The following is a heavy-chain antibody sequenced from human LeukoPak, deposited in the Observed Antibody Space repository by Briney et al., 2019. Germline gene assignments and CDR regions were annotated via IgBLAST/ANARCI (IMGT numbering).Heavy chain of an antibody. V-gene: IGHV4-39*07. J-gene: IGHJ4*02. D-gene: IGHD2-21*02. CDR3: ARGDWAKFDY. Sequence: SETLSLTCTVSGGSISSSSYYWGWIRQPPGKGLEWIGSIYYSGSTNYNPSLKSRVTISVDTSKNQFSLKLSSVTAADTAVYYCARGDWAKFDYWGQGTLVTVSS. CDR1: GGSISSSSYY. CDR2: IYYSGST.